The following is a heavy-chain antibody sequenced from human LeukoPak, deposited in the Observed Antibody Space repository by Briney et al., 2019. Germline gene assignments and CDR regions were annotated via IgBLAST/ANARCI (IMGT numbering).Heavy chain of an antibody. V-gene: IGHV3-30*02. CDR1: GFTFSTSG. J-gene: IGHJ4*02. D-gene: IGHD3-9*01. CDR3: AKDSVLRYFGFFDY. Sequence: PGGSLRLSCATSGFTFSTSGMHWVRQAPGKGLEWVAFIRYDGSNTYHADSVKGRFTIPRDNSKNTLYLQMNSLRAEDTAVYYCAKDSVLRYFGFFDYWGQGTLVTVSS. CDR2: IRYDGSNT.